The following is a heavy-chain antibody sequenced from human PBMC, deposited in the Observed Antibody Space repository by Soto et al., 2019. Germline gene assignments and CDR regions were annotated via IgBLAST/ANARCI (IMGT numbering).Heavy chain of an antibody. V-gene: IGHV1-69*06. D-gene: IGHD3-3*01. CDR3: ARDRNDFWRGYYPYYFDY. CDR2: IIPIFGTA. J-gene: IGHJ4*02. Sequence: PAASVKVSCKASGGTFRSYAISWVRQAPGQGLEWMGGIIPIFGTAKYAQKFQGRVTISADKSTSTAYMELSSLRSEDTAGYYWARDRNDFWRGYYPYYFDYWGQGTLVTVYS. CDR1: GGTFRSYA.